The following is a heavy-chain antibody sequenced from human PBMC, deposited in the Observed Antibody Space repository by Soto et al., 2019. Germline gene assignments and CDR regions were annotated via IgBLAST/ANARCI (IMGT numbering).Heavy chain of an antibody. CDR2: ISYDGSNK. CDR3: AKGDSSGLPVDH. J-gene: IGHJ4*02. CDR1: GFTFSNYG. D-gene: IGHD6-19*01. Sequence: GGSLRLSCAASGFTFSNYGMHWVRQAPGKGLEWVAVISYDGSNKYYADSVKGRFTISRDNSKNTLYLQMNSLRAEDTTVYYCAKGDSSGLPVDHWGQGTLVTVSS. V-gene: IGHV3-30*18.